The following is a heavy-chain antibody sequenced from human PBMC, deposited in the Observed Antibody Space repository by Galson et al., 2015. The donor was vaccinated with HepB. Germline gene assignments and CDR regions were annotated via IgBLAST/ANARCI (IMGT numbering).Heavy chain of an antibody. V-gene: IGHV3-74*01. CDR3: ARAIPYGDYYYYYAMDV. Sequence: SLRLSCAASRFTFSRYWMHWVRQAPGKGLVWVSRINSDGGTTSYADSVKGRFTISRDNAKNTLYLQMNSLRAEDTAVYYCARAIPYGDYYYYYAMDVWGQGTTFTVSS. CDR1: RFTFSRYW. D-gene: IGHD4-17*01. CDR2: INSDGGTT. J-gene: IGHJ6*02.